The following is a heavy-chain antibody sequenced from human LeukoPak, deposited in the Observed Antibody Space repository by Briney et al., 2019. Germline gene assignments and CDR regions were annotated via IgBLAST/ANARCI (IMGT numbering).Heavy chain of an antibody. V-gene: IGHV1-24*01. D-gene: IGHD2-15*01. J-gene: IGHJ4*02. Sequence: ASVKVSCKVSGYTLTELSMHWVRHAPGKGLEWMGGSDPEDGETIYAQKFQGRVTMTEDTSTDTAYMELSSLRSEDTAVYYCATAPWDCSGGSCDRYYFDYWGQGTLVTVSS. CDR1: GYTLTELS. CDR3: ATAPWDCSGGSCDRYYFDY. CDR2: SDPEDGET.